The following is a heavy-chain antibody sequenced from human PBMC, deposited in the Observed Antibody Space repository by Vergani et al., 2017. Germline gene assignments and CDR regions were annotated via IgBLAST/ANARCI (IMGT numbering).Heavy chain of an antibody. CDR3: ARDRRITIFGVVIGEGDDAFDI. CDR1: GYTFTGYY. J-gene: IGHJ3*02. V-gene: IGHV1-2*02. Sequence: QVQLVQSGAEVKKPGASVKVSCKASGYTFTGYYMHWVRQAPGQGLEWMGWINPNSGGTNYAQKFQGRVTMTRDTSISTAYMELSRLRSDDTAVYYCARDRRITIFGVVIGEGDDAFDIWGQGTMVTASS. CDR2: INPNSGGT. D-gene: IGHD3-3*01.